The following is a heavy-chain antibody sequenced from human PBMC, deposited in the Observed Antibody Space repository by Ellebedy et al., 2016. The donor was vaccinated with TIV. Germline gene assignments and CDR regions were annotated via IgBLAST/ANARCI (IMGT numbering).Heavy chain of an antibody. CDR1: AYTFTRYE. CDR3: ARDLSRSSSSEGWLNP. V-gene: IGHV1-2*02. D-gene: IGHD6-6*01. CDR2: LNPNTGGT. J-gene: IGHJ5*02. Sequence: ASVKVSCXASAYTFTRYEMHWVRQAPGQGLEWMGWLNPNTGGTNYPQKFQGRVTMTRDTSISTAYMELSGLKSGDTAVYYCARDLSRSSSSEGWLNPWGQGTLVTVTS.